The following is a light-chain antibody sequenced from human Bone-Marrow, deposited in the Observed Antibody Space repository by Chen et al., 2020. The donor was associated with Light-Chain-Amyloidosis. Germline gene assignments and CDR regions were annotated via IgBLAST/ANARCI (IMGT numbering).Light chain of an antibody. CDR3: QHYDDSRGFT. J-gene: IGKJ3*01. V-gene: IGKV3-20*01. CDR2: GAS. Sequence: EIVLTQSPGTLSLSPGEKASLSCRASQSVGSSYLAWYQHKPGQAPRLLIYGASKRAAGVPDRFMGSGSATDFTLTISRLEPEDFALYYCQHYDDSRGFTFGPGTKVDIK. CDR1: QSVGSSY.